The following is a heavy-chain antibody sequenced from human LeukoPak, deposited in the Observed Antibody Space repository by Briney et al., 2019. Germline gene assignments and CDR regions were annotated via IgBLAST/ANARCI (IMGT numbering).Heavy chain of an antibody. CDR2: IRSEGHGGTT. D-gene: IGHD4-23*01. CDR1: GFTFGDYA. Sequence: GGSLRLSCTASGFTFGDYALSWFRQAPGKGLEWVSFIRSEGHGGTTEYAASVKGRFTISRDDSNSIPYLQMNSLIIGDTAVYFCSRDPHYYHGNPHDFWGQGTRVTVSS. CDR3: SRDPHYYHGNPHDF. J-gene: IGHJ4*02. V-gene: IGHV3-49*03.